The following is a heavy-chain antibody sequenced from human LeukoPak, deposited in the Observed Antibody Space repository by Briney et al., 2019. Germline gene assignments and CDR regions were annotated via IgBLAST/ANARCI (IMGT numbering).Heavy chain of an antibody. CDR1: AFTSTSYA. V-gene: IGHV3-23*01. Sequence: GGSLRPSCAPSAFTSTSYATSWVRQAPGEGLEWVSAISGMGGNTYYTDSVKGRLTLPTDQSTHPPYLQMNSLTAEDTAVYYCAKDRIAARPGPFDSWGQGTLGSVSS. D-gene: IGHD6-6*01. CDR2: ISGMGGNT. CDR3: AKDRIAARPGPFDS. J-gene: IGHJ4*02.